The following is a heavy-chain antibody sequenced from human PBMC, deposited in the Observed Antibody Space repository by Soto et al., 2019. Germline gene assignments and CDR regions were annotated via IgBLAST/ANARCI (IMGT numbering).Heavy chain of an antibody. J-gene: IGHJ4*02. D-gene: IGHD3-10*02. Sequence: GGSLRLSCAASGFTFNRHTMAWVRQGQGKGLEWVSVIGGSGTTTYYADSVKGRFDISRDNSRNTLYLQMDSLRVEDTAVYYCAKEKYYYVSGGNPPVGYWGQGTVVTVSS. CDR3: AKEKYYYVSGGNPPVGY. V-gene: IGHV3-23*01. CDR2: IGGSGTTT. CDR1: GFTFNRHT.